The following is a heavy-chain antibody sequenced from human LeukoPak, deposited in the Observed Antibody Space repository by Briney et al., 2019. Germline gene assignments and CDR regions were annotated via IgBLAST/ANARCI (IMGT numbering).Heavy chain of an antibody. CDR3: VEATDYYGMDV. CDR1: GTPFTSND. Sequence: ASVKAPGKALGTPFTSNDTNWLQKATEKGLKGLGWMNPNSGNTGYAQKFQGRVTMTRNTSISTAYMELSSLRSEDTAVYYCVEATDYYGMDVWGQGTTVTVSS. V-gene: IGHV1-8*01. J-gene: IGHJ6*02. D-gene: IGHD1-26*01. CDR2: MNPNSGNT.